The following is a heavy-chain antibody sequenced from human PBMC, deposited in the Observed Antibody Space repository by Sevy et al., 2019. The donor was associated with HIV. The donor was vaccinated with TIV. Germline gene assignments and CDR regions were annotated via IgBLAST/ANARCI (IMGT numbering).Heavy chain of an antibody. Sequence: SETLSLTCTVSGGSISSGGYYWSWIRQHPGKGLEWIGYIYYSGSTYYNPSLKSRVTISVDTSKNQFSLKLSSVTAADTAVYYCARAPKQLVARRYYYYYMDVWGKGTTVTVSS. CDR3: ARAPKQLVARRYYYYYMDV. CDR1: GGSISSGGYY. J-gene: IGHJ6*03. V-gene: IGHV4-31*03. CDR2: IYYSGST. D-gene: IGHD6-6*01.